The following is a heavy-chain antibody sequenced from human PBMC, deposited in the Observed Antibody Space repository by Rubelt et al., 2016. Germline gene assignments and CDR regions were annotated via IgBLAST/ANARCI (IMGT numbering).Heavy chain of an antibody. Sequence: QVQLVQSGAEVKKPGSSVKVSCKASGGTFSSYAISWVRQAPGQGLEWMGWINPNSGGTNYAQKFQGRVTMTRDTSISTAYMELSRLRSDDTAVYYCARGYGSGSYVDYWGQGTLVTVSS. CDR2: INPNSGGT. CDR3: ARGYGSGSYVDY. V-gene: IGHV1-2*02. D-gene: IGHD3-10*01. J-gene: IGHJ4*02. CDR1: GGTFSSYA.